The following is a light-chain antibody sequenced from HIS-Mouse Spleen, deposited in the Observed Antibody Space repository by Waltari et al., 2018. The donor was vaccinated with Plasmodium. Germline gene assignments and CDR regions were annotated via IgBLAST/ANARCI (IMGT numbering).Light chain of an antibody. CDR1: QSITSY. J-gene: IGKJ1*01. CDR2: AAS. CDR3: QQSYSTWT. Sequence: DIQMTKSPSSLSAFVVDRVTITCRASQSITSYLNWYQQKPGKAPKLLIYAASSLQSGVPSRFSGSGSGTDFTLTISSLQPEDFATYNCQQSYSTWTFGQGTKVEIK. V-gene: IGKV1-39*01.